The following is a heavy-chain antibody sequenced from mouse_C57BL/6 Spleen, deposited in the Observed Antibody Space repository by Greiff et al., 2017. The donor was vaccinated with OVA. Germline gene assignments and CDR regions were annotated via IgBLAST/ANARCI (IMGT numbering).Heavy chain of an antibody. CDR1: GYSLTGYY. Sequence: EVQLQESGPELVKPGASVKISCKASGYSLTGYYMNWVKQSPEKSLEWIGEINPSTGGTTYNQKFKAKATLTVDKSSSTAYMQLKSLTSEDSAVYYCAQLGAYWGQGTLVTVSA. V-gene: IGHV1-42*01. J-gene: IGHJ3*01. CDR3: AQLGAY. CDR2: INPSTGGT. D-gene: IGHD3-3*01.